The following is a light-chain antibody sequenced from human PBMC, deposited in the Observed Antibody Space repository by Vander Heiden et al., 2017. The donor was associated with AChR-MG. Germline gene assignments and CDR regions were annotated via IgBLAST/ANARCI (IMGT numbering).Light chain of an antibody. J-gene: IGKJ3*01. CDR3: QQSYSTPPGIT. CDR1: QSISSY. CDR2: AAS. V-gene: IGKV1-39*01. Sequence: DIQMPQSPSSLSASVGDRVTITCRASQSISSYLNWYQQKPGKAPKLLTYAASSLQSGVPSRFSGSGSGTDFTLTISSLQPEDFATYYCQQSYSTPPGITFGPGTKVDIK.